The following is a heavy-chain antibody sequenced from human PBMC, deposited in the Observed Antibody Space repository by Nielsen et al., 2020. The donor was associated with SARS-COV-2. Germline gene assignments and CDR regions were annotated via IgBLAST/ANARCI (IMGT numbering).Heavy chain of an antibody. CDR2: IYTSGST. Sequence: SETLSLTCTVSGGSISSGSYYWSWIRQPAGKGLEWIGRIYTSGSTNYNPSLKSRVTISVDTSKNQFSLKLSSVTAADTAVYYCARDPAPGYWGQGTLVTVSS. CDR1: GGSISSGSYY. J-gene: IGHJ4*02. CDR3: ARDPAPGY. V-gene: IGHV4-61*02.